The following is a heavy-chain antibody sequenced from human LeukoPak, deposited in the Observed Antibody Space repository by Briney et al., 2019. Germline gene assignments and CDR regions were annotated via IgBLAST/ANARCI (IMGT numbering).Heavy chain of an antibody. CDR2: ISSSSSYI. J-gene: IGHJ3*02. CDR3: ARDRPLGCSGGTCRYDGFDI. Sequence: GGSLRLSCAASGFTFSSYSMNWVRQAPGKGLEWVSSISSSSSYIYYADSVKGRFTFSRDNSKNTLYLQMNSLRAEDTAVYYCARDRPLGCSGGTCRYDGFDIWSQGTTVAVSS. CDR1: GFTFSSYS. V-gene: IGHV3-21*01. D-gene: IGHD2-15*01.